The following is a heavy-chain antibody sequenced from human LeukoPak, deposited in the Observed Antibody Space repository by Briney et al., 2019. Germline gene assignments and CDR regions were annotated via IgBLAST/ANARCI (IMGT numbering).Heavy chain of an antibody. V-gene: IGHV3-21*01. Sequence: PGGSLRLSCAASGFTFSSYSMNWVRQAPGKGLEWVSSISSSSSYIYYADSVKGRFTISRDNAKNSLYLQMNSLRAEDTAVYYCARDPRRITMVRGAYEQSNYYMDVWGKGTTVTISS. CDR2: ISSSSSYI. CDR3: ARDPRRITMVRGAYEQSNYYMDV. CDR1: GFTFSSYS. D-gene: IGHD3-10*01. J-gene: IGHJ6*03.